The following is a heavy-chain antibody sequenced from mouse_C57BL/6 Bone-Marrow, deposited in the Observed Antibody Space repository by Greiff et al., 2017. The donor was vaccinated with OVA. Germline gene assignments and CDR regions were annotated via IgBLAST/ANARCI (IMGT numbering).Heavy chain of an antibody. J-gene: IGHJ1*03. CDR3: ASDYYGSLLDV. Sequence: EVQGVESGGGLVKPGGSLKLSCAASGFTFSSYAMSWVRQTPEKRLEWVATISDGGSYTYYPDNVKGRFTISRDNAKNNLYLQMSHLKSEDTAMYYCASDYYGSLLDVWGTGTTVTVSS. CDR1: GFTFSSYA. CDR2: ISDGGSYT. V-gene: IGHV5-4*01. D-gene: IGHD1-1*01.